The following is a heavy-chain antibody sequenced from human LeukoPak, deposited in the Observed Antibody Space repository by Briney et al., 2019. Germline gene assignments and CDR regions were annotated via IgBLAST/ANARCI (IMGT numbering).Heavy chain of an antibody. Sequence: SETLSLTCTFSGDSISNSGFYWGWIRQPPGKGLEFIGTIYYSGSTFYNPSLTSRVNMSIDTSKNRFSLKLSSVTAADTAVYYCARLGLQYYFDYWGQGTLVTVSS. J-gene: IGHJ4*02. CDR1: GDSISNSGFY. V-gene: IGHV4-39*01. CDR2: IYYSGST. CDR3: ARLGLQYYFDY. D-gene: IGHD4-11*01.